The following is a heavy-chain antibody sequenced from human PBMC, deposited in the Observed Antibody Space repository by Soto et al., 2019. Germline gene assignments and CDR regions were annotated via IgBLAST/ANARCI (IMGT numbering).Heavy chain of an antibody. Sequence: ASVKVSCKASGYTFTSYDINWVRQATGQGLEWMGWMNPNSGNTGYAQKLQGRVTMTTDTSTSTAYMELRSLRSDDTAVYYCARDAAGRYWGQGTLVTVSS. CDR3: ARDAAGRY. CDR2: MNPNSGNT. D-gene: IGHD2-15*01. V-gene: IGHV1-8*01. J-gene: IGHJ4*02. CDR1: GYTFTSYD.